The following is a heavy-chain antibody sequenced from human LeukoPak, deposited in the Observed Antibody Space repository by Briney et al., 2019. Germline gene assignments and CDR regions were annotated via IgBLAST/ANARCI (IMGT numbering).Heavy chain of an antibody. J-gene: IGHJ4*02. CDR2: ISSSSSYI. CDR3: ASALWIQLWPGWGDQNDY. D-gene: IGHD5-18*01. V-gene: IGHV3-21*01. CDR1: GFTFSSYS. Sequence: TGGSLRLSCAASGFTFSSYSMNWVRQAPGKGLEWVSSISSSSSYIYYADSVKGRFTISRDNAKNSLYLQMNSLRAEDTAVYYCASALWIQLWPGWGDQNDYWGQGTLVTVSS.